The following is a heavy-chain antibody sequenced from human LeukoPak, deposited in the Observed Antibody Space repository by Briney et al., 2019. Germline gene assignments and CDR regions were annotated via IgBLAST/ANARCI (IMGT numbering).Heavy chain of an antibody. CDR2: ISSSGSTI. V-gene: IGHV3-48*03. Sequence: GGSLRLSCAASGFTFISYWMSWVRQAPGKGLEWVSYISSSGSTIYYADSVKGRFTISRDNAKNSLYLQMNSLRAEDTAVYYCAELGITMIGGVWGKGTTVTISS. CDR1: GFTFISYW. J-gene: IGHJ6*04. D-gene: IGHD3-10*02. CDR3: AELGITMIGGV.